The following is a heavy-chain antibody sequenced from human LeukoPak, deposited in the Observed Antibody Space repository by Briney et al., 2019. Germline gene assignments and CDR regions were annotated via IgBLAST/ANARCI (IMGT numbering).Heavy chain of an antibody. J-gene: IGHJ4*02. CDR2: IYTSGST. V-gene: IGHV4-61*02. CDR1: GGSISSGGYY. CDR3: AREDYGSGSFDY. Sequence: SQTLSLTCTVSGGSISSGGYYWSWIRQPAGKGLEWIGRIYTSGSTNYNPSLKSRVTISVDTSKNQFFLKLSSVTAADTAVYYCAREDYGSGSFDYWGQGTLVTVSS. D-gene: IGHD3-10*01.